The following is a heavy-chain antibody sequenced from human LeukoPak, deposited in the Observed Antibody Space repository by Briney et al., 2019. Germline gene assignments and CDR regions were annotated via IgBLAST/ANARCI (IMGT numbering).Heavy chain of an antibody. CDR3: VRDRTTVVGATSAFDI. CDR2: INPSGGTT. V-gene: IGHV1-46*02. J-gene: IGHJ3*02. Sequence: GASVKVSCKTSGYTFNSYYIHWVRQAPGQGLEWMGIINPSGGTTSYAQRFQGSVTMTRDTSTSTVYMELSSLRSEDTAVYYCVRDRTTVVGATSAFDIWARGQWSPSLQ. CDR1: GYTFNSYY. D-gene: IGHD1-26*01.